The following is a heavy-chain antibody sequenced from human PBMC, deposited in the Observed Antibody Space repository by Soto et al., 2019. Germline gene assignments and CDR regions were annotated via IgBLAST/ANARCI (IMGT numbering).Heavy chain of an antibody. CDR3: ARAPRYYDYVWGSNNLDDYSYSGMYA. D-gene: IGHD3-16*01. J-gene: IGHJ6*02. CDR1: GGTFSSYA. V-gene: IGHV1-69*13. Sequence: SVKVSCKASGGTFSSYAISWVRQAPGQGHEWMGGIIPILGTANYAQKCQGRVTNTADESTSTAYMELSSLRSEDTAVYYSARAPRYYDYVWGSNNLDDYSYSGMYACGQGTTVTVSS. CDR2: IIPILGTA.